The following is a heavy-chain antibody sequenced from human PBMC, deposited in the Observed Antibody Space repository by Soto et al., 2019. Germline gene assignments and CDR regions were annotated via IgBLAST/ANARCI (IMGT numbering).Heavy chain of an antibody. CDR2: IIPIFGTA. CDR3: ACRITIFGVVSGEDY. J-gene: IGHJ4*02. CDR1: GGTFSSYA. V-gene: IGHV1-69*13. Sequence: SVKVSCKASGGTFSSYAISWVRQAPGQGLEWMGGIIPIFGTANYAQKFQGRVTITADESTSTAYMELSSLRSEDTAVYYCACRITIFGVVSGEDYWGQGTLVTVSS. D-gene: IGHD3-3*01.